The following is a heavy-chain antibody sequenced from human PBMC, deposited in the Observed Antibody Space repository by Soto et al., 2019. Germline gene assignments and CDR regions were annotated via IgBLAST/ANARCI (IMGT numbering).Heavy chain of an antibody. CDR2: ISYDGSNK. V-gene: IGHV3-30*18. CDR3: AKDLLWFGELARPGSWFDP. D-gene: IGHD3-10*01. J-gene: IGHJ5*02. Sequence: QVQLVESGGGVVQPGRSLRLSCAASGFTFSSYGMHWVRQAPGKGLEWVAVISYDGSNKYYADSVKGRFTISRDNSKNTLYLKMNSLRAEETAVYYCAKDLLWFGELARPGSWFDPWGQGTLVTVSS. CDR1: GFTFSSYG.